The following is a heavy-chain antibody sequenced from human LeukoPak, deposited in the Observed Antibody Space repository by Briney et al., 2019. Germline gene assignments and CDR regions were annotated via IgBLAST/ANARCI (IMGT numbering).Heavy chain of an antibody. V-gene: IGHV4-39*07. Sequence: SETLSLTCTVSGGSISSRSYYWGWIRQPPGKALEWIGRIYTSGSTNYNPSLKSRVTMSVDTSKSQFSLKLSSVTAADTAVYYCARDRLWFGEIDWGQGTLVTVSS. J-gene: IGHJ4*02. CDR3: ARDRLWFGEID. CDR1: GGSISSRSYY. CDR2: IYTSGST. D-gene: IGHD3-10*01.